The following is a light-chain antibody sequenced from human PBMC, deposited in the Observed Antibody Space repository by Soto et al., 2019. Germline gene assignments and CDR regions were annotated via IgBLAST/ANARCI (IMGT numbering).Light chain of an antibody. CDR3: QSYDSSLRGVV. Sequence: QSVLTQPPSVSGAPGQRVTISCIGSSSNIGAGYDVHWYQQLPGTAPKLLIYGNSNRPSGVPDRFSGSKSGTSASLAITGLQAEDEADYYCQSYDSSLRGVVFGGGTKLTVL. CDR1: SSNIGAGYD. V-gene: IGLV1-40*01. CDR2: GNS. J-gene: IGLJ2*01.